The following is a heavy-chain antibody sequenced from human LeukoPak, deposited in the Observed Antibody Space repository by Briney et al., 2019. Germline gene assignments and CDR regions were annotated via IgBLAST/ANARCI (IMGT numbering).Heavy chain of an antibody. D-gene: IGHD3-22*01. CDR1: GGSISSYY. CDR2: IYTSGST. Sequence: PSETLSLTCTVSGGSISSYYWSWIRQPAGKGLEWIGRIYTSGSTNYNPSLKSRVTMSVDTSKDQFSLKLSSVTAADTAVYYCARDRGYYDSSVGFDYWGQGTLVTVSS. V-gene: IGHV4-4*07. J-gene: IGHJ4*02. CDR3: ARDRGYYDSSVGFDY.